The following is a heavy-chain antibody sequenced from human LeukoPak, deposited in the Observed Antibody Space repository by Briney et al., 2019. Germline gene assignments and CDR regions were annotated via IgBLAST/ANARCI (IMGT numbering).Heavy chain of an antibody. J-gene: IGHJ3*02. Sequence: ASVKVSCKASGYTFTGYYMHWVRQAPGQGLEWMGWVNPNSGGTSYAQKFQGWVTMTRDTSISTAYMELSRLRSDDTAVYYCARDKGNAFDIWGQGTMVTVSS. CDR1: GYTFTGYY. V-gene: IGHV1-2*04. D-gene: IGHD3-10*01. CDR3: ARDKGNAFDI. CDR2: VNPNSGGT.